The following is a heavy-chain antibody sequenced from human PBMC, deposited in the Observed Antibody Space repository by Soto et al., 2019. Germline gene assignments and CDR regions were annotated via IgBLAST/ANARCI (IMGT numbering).Heavy chain of an antibody. CDR3: TRPANTVADHFDL. CDR1: GYTFTIYW. Sequence: GESLKISCQVSGYTFTIYWIGWVRQMPGKGLEWMGIIYPSDSDTRYSPSFQGQVTISADQSINTAYLQWDSLKASDTAIYYCTRPANTVADHFDLWGQGTPVTVSS. V-gene: IGHV5-51*01. J-gene: IGHJ4*02. CDR2: IYPSDSDT. D-gene: IGHD4-17*01.